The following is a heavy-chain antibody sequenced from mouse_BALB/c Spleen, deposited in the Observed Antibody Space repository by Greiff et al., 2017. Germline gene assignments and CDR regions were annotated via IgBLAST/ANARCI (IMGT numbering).Heavy chain of an antibody. CDR1: GFTFSSYA. D-gene: IGHD2-1*01. V-gene: IGHV5-9-4*01. CDR2: ISSGGSYT. J-gene: IGHJ1*01. CDR3: ARAGNRYWYFDV. Sequence: EVQLVESGGGLVKPGGSLKLSCAASGFTFSSYAMSWVRQSPEKRLEWVAEISSGGSYTYYPDTVTGRFTISRDNAKNTLYLEMSSLRSEDTAMYYCARAGNRYWYFDVWGAGTTVTVSS.